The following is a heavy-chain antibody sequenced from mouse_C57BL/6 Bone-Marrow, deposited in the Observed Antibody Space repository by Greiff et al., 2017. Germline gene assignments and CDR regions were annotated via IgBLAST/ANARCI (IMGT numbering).Heavy chain of an antibody. CDR2: IDPTSGGT. V-gene: IGHV1-72*01. J-gene: IGHJ3*01. Sequence: QVQLQQPGAELVKPGASVKLSCKASGYTFTSYWMHWVKQRPGRGLEWIGRIDPTSGGTKYNEKFKSKATLTVDKSSSTAYMQLSSLTSEDSAVYYCARGTMVTPFAYWGQGTLVTVSA. CDR1: GYTFTSYW. CDR3: ARGTMVTPFAY. D-gene: IGHD2-2*01.